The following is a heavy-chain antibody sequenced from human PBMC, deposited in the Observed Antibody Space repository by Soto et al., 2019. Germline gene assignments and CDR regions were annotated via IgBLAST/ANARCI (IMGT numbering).Heavy chain of an antibody. J-gene: IGHJ6*02. V-gene: IGHV4-4*02. Sequence: PSETLSLTCAVSGGSISSSNWWSWVRQPPGKGLEWIGEIYHSGSTNYNPSLKSRVTISVDKSKNQFSLKLSSVTVADTAVYYCARANIGYCSSTSCYTRDYYYYYGMDVWGQGTTVTVSS. CDR1: GGSISSSNW. D-gene: IGHD2-2*02. CDR2: IYHSGST. CDR3: ARANIGYCSSTSCYTRDYYYYYGMDV.